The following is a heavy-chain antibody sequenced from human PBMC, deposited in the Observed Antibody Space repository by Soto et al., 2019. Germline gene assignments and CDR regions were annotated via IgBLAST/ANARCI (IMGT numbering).Heavy chain of an antibody. CDR2: ISGSGGST. Sequence: GSLRLSCAASGFTFSSYAMSWVRQAPGKGLEWVSAISGSGGSTYYADSVKGRFTISRDNSKNTLYLQMNSLRAEDTAVYYCAKGRALISGSYPYYFDYWGQGTLVTVSS. D-gene: IGHD1-26*01. V-gene: IGHV3-23*01. J-gene: IGHJ4*02. CDR1: GFTFSSYA. CDR3: AKGRALISGSYPYYFDY.